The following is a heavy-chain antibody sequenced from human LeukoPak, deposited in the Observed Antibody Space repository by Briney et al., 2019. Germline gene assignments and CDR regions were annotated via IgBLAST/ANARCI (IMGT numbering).Heavy chain of an antibody. CDR2: IKQDGSEM. V-gene: IGHV3-7*03. CDR1: GFTFSSYW. Sequence: PGGSLRLSCAASGFTFSSYWMSWVRQAPGKGLEWVANIKQDGSEMYYVDSVKGRFTISRDNAKTSLYLQMNSLRAEDTAVYYGARGLGYNIYWGQGTLVTVSS. J-gene: IGHJ4*02. CDR3: ARGLGYNIY. D-gene: IGHD1-14*01.